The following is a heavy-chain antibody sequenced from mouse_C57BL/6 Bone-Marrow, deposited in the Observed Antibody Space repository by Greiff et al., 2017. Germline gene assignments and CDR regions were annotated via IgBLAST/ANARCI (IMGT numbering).Heavy chain of an antibody. V-gene: IGHV1-5*01. J-gene: IGHJ3*01. CDR2: IYPGNSDT. D-gene: IGHD2-5*01. Sequence: EVQLQESGTVLARPGASVKMSCKTSGYTFTSYWMHWVKQRPGQGLEWIGAIYPGNSDTSYNQKFKGKAKLTAVTSASTAYMELSSLTNEDSAVYYCTKYYSNYLAWFAYWGQGTLVTVSA. CDR1: GYTFTSYW. CDR3: TKYYSNYLAWFAY.